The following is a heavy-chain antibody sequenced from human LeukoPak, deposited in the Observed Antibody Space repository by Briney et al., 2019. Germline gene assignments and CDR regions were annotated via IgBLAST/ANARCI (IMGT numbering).Heavy chain of an antibody. CDR2: IYYSGST. V-gene: IGHV4-59*01. D-gene: IGHD3-22*01. CDR3: ARETNYDSSLDY. J-gene: IGHJ4*02. Sequence: KPSETLSLTCTVSGGSISRYYWSWIRQPPGKGLEWIGYIYYSGSTNYNPSLKSRVTISVDTSKNQFSLKLSSVTAADTAVYYCARETNYDSSLDYWGQGTLVTVSS. CDR1: GGSISRYY.